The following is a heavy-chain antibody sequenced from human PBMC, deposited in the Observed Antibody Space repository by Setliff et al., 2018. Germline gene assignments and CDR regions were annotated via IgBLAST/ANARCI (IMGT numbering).Heavy chain of an antibody. J-gene: IGHJ4*02. V-gene: IGHV4-61*09. CDR2: IYTSGSA. Sequence: LSLTCTVSGGSIRSGTYYWSWIRQPAGKGLEWIGHIYTSGSANYNPSLRSRVTISVDTSKNQFSLKLSSVTAADTAVYYCARGGYSRGPPVYYFDYWGQGTLVTVSS. D-gene: IGHD5-12*01. CDR1: GGSIRSGTYY. CDR3: ARGGYSRGPPVYYFDY.